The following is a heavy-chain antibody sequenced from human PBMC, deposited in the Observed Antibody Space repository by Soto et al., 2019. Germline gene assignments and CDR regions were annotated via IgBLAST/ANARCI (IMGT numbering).Heavy chain of an antibody. D-gene: IGHD6-6*01. J-gene: IGHJ4*02. CDR3: ASPGKYSTSPIDY. V-gene: IGHV4-34*01. Sequence: SETLSLTCAVYGESFSGDYRSWIRQPPGKGLEWIGEINHSGSTNYNPSLKSRVTISIDTSKNQFSLQLSSVTAADTAVYLCASPGKYSTSPIDYWGQGTLVTVSS. CDR1: GESFSGDY. CDR2: INHSGST.